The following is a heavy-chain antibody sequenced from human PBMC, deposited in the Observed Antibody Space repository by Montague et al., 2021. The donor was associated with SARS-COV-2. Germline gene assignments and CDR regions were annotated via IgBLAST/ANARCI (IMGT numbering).Heavy chain of an antibody. CDR2: AYHNGRT. D-gene: IGHD2-2*01. V-gene: IGHV4-59*01. CDR1: GGSIGTNY. J-gene: IGHJ5*02. Sequence: SETLSLTCSVSGGSIGTNYWSWIRQPPGGGLEWIGYAYHNGRTNXXPSLRGRVTMSLDTSKNQFSLNVTSVTVADTAVYHCARSRFVVVPAAMSFGHSYFDPWGQGRLVTVSS. CDR3: ARSRFVVVPAAMSFGHSYFDP.